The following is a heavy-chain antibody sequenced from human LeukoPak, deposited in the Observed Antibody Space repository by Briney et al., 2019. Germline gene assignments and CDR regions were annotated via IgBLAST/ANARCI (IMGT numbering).Heavy chain of an antibody. CDR1: GFTFSSYS. CDR3: ASNYSSGTYYFDY. CDR2: ISTSSSYK. V-gene: IGHV3-21*01. D-gene: IGHD6-19*01. J-gene: IGHJ4*02. Sequence: GGSLRLSCAASGFTFSSYSMNWVRQAPGKGLEWVSCISTSSSYKYYADSVKGRFTISRDNAKNSLYLQMNSLRAEDTAVYYCASNYSSGTYYFDYWGQGTLVTASS.